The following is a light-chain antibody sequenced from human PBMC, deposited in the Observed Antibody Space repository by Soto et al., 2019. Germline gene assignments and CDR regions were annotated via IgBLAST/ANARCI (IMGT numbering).Light chain of an antibody. V-gene: IGKV1-5*01. CDR2: DAS. CDR1: QSISSW. J-gene: IGKJ1*01. CDR3: QQYNSYSPT. Sequence: DIQMTQSPSTLSASVGDRVTITCRASQSISSWLAWYQQKPGKAPKLLIYDASSLESGVPSRLSGSGSGTEFTLTISSRQPDDFATYYCQQYNSYSPTFGQGTKVEIK.